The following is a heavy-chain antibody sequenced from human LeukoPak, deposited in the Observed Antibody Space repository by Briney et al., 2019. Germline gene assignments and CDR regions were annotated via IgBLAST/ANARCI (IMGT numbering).Heavy chain of an antibody. CDR3: AREGRGYCSGGSCRMKNWFDP. CDR1: GDSVSSNSAA. CDR2: TYYRSKWYN. D-gene: IGHD2-15*01. J-gene: IGHJ5*02. Sequence: SQTLSLTCAISGDSVSSNSAAWNWIRQSSSRGLEWLGRTYYRSKWYNDYAVSVKSRITINPDTSKNQFSLQLNSVTPEDTAVYYCAREGRGYCSGGSCRMKNWFDPWGQGTLVTVSS. V-gene: IGHV6-1*01.